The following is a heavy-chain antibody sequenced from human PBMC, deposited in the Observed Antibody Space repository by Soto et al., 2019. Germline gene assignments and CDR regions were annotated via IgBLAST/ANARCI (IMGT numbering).Heavy chain of an antibody. J-gene: IGHJ2*01. CDR3: ARDGDYDFWSGSPKERNWYFDL. D-gene: IGHD3-3*01. CDR1: GGSISSYY. V-gene: IGHV4-4*07. Sequence: SETLSLTCTVSGGSISSYYWSWIRQPAGKGLEWIGRIYTSGSTNYSPSLKSRVTMSVDTSKNQFSLKLSSVTAADTAVYYCARDGDYDFWSGSPKERNWYFDLWGRGTLVTVSS. CDR2: IYTSGST.